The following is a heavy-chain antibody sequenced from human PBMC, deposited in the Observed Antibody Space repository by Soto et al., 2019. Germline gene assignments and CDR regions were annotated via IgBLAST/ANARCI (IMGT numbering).Heavy chain of an antibody. CDR3: ARRVSMAGAPFDS. D-gene: IGHD6-19*01. CDR2: IYPDNSDT. Sequence: GESLKISCTASGYTFTTYWINWVRQMPGKGLEWMGIIYPDNSDTRYSPSFQGHVTISADKSSNTAYLQWSSLEASDTAMYYCARRVSMAGAPFDSWGQGTLVTVSS. J-gene: IGHJ5*01. V-gene: IGHV5-51*01. CDR1: GYTFTTYW.